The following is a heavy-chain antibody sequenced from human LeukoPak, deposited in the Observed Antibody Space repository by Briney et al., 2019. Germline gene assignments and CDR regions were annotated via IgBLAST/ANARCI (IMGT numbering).Heavy chain of an antibody. CDR2: INHSGST. Sequence: SETLSLTCAVYGGSFSGYYWSWIRQPPGKGLEWIGEINHSGSTNYNPSLKSRVTISVDTSKNQFSLKLSSVTAADTAVYYCATQLGGGAAAGDYWGQGTLVTVSS. CDR1: GGSFSGYY. D-gene: IGHD6-13*01. J-gene: IGHJ4*02. V-gene: IGHV4-34*01. CDR3: ATQLGGGAAAGDY.